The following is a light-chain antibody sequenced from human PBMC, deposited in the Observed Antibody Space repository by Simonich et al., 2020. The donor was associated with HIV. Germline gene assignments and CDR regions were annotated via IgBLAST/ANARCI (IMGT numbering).Light chain of an antibody. CDR2: DAS. CDR1: QSVSSY. V-gene: IGKV3-11*01. Sequence: EIVLTQSPATLSLSPGERATLSCRASQSVSSYLAWYQQKPGQAPRPLIYDASNRATGIPARFSGSGSGTDFTLTISSLQSEDFAVYYCQQYNNWPPWTFGQGTKVEIK. J-gene: IGKJ1*01. CDR3: QQYNNWPPWT.